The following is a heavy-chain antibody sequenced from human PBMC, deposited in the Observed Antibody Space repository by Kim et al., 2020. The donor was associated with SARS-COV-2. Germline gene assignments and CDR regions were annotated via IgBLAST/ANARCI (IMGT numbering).Heavy chain of an antibody. J-gene: IGHJ3*02. CDR2: ISSSSYI. CDR1: GFTFSSYS. Sequence: GGSLRLSCAASGFTFSSYSMNWVRQAPGKGLEWVSSISSSSYIYYADSVKGRFTISRDNAKNSLYLQMNSLRAEDTAVYYCALGYYDSRAFDIWGQGTMVTVSS. V-gene: IGHV3-21*01. CDR3: ALGYYDSRAFDI. D-gene: IGHD3-22*01.